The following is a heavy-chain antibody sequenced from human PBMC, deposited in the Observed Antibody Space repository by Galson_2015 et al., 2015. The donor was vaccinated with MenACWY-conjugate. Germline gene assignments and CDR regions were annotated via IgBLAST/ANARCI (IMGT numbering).Heavy chain of an antibody. J-gene: IGHJ4*02. Sequence: SLRLSCAAPGFTFSSYGMHWVRQAPGKGLEWVAFIRYDGSNKYYADSVKGRFTISRDNSKNTPYLQMNSLRAEDTAVYYCAKDLGEAGTIPGPDYWGQGTLVTVSS. D-gene: IGHD3-16*01. CDR2: IRYDGSNK. CDR1: GFTFSSYG. V-gene: IGHV3-30*02. CDR3: AKDLGEAGTIPGPDY.